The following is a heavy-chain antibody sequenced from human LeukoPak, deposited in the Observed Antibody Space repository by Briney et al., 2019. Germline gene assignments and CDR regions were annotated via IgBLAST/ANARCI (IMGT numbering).Heavy chain of an antibody. D-gene: IGHD6-13*01. CDR3: AKDHRIAAAFFDY. CDR2: ISDSGDGT. CDR1: GFAFRSYA. Sequence: PGGSLRLSCAGSGFAFRSYAMSWVRQSPVKGLEWVSAISDSGDGTYYADSVKARFTISRDNSKNTLYLQMNSLRAEDTAVYYCAKDHRIAAAFFDYWGQGTLVTVSS. V-gene: IGHV3-23*01. J-gene: IGHJ4*02.